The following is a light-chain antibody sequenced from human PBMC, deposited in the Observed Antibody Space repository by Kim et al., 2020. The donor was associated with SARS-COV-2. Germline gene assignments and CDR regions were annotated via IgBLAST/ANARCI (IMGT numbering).Light chain of an antibody. J-gene: IGLJ3*02. CDR1: SSDVSGYNF. CDR3: FSYSGTTWV. V-gene: IGLV2-14*03. CDR2: DVT. Sequence: QSALTQPASVFASPGQSITISCTGTSSDVSGYNFVSWYQQHPGKAPKLMIYDVTNRPSGVSNRFSGSKSGHTDSLTISGLQAEDEADYYCFSYSGTTWVFGGGTQLTVL.